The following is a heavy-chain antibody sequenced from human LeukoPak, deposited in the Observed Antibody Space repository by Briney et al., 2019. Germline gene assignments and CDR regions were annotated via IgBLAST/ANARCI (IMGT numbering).Heavy chain of an antibody. CDR3: ATSSARSPYYYGMDV. V-gene: IGHV1-24*01. J-gene: IGHJ6*02. CDR2: FDPEDGET. CDR1: GYTLTELS. Sequence: ASVKVSCKVSGYTLTELSMHWVRQAPGKGLEWMGGFDPEDGETIYAQKFQGRVTMTEDTSTDTAYMELRSLRSDDTAVYYCATSSARSPYYYGMDVWGQGTTVTVSS.